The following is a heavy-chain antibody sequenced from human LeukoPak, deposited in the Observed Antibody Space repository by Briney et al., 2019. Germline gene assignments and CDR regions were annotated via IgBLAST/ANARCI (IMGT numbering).Heavy chain of an antibody. J-gene: IGHJ6*04. CDR3: ASAMGYYYYYGMDV. V-gene: IGHV4-34*01. D-gene: IGHD5-18*01. CDR2: INHSGST. Sequence: PSETLSLTCAVYGGSFSGYYWSGIRQPPGKGLEWIGEINHSGSTNYNPPPKSRATISVDPHKNQFYLKLSSVTAADTAVYYCASAMGYYYYYGMDVWGKGPTVTVSS. CDR1: GGSFSGYY.